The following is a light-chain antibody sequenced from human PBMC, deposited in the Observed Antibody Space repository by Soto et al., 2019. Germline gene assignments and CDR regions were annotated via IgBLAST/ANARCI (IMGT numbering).Light chain of an antibody. V-gene: IGKV3-20*01. Sequence: EIVLTQSPGTLSLSPGERATLSCRASQTLTNTYLAWYQQKPGQAPRLLIFDASTRATGIPDRVSGSGSGTDFTLTISRLEPEDFAVYCCQLYGVSPKTFGQGTKVEVK. J-gene: IGKJ1*01. CDR1: QTLTNTY. CDR3: QLYGVSPKT. CDR2: DAS.